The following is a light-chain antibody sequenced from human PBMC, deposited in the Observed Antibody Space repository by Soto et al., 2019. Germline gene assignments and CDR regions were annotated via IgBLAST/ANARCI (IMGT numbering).Light chain of an antibody. V-gene: IGKV3-20*01. CDR1: QSVNSR. CDR2: DAS. J-gene: IGKJ1*01. Sequence: IVFAPSPGTLSLSSGERATLSRRASQSVNSRLAWYQHKPGQAPSLLIYDASNRATGIPDRFSGSGSGTDFTLTISRLEPEDFAVYYCQQYGSSGTFGQGTKVDIK. CDR3: QQYGSSGT.